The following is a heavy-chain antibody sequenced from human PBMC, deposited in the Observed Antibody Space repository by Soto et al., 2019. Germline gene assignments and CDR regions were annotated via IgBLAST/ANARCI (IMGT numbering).Heavy chain of an antibody. J-gene: IGHJ4*02. CDR3: ARSAGWYAVHS. V-gene: IGHV4-4*02. D-gene: IGHD6-19*01. CDR2: VFHTGTT. Sequence: QVQLQESGPGLVKPSGTLSLTCAVSGDSVSSPYYWCWVRQPPGKGLEWIGEVFHTGTTSYSPSLRSRVTISMDKSNNQFSLDLSSVTAADTAVYYCARSAGWYAVHSWGPGTPVIVSS. CDR1: GDSVSSPYY.